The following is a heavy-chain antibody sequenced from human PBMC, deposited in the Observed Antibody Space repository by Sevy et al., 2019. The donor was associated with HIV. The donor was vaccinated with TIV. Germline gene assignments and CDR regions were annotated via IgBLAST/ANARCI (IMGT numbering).Heavy chain of an antibody. V-gene: IGHV4-59*12. D-gene: IGHD3-22*01. CDR3: ASARRRPPVVDSNWYFDV. Sequence: SETLSLTCAVSGASITSYYWNWIRQAPGKGLEWIAYVYHTGTTSYNPSLKSRVSTSLDTSRSQCPLTMYYVTAADTAIYYCASARRRPPVVDSNWYFDVWGRGTLVTVSS. CDR2: VYHTGTT. CDR1: GASITSYY. J-gene: IGHJ2*01.